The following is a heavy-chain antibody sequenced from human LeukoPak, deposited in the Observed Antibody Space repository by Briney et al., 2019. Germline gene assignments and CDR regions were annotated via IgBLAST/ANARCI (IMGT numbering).Heavy chain of an antibody. D-gene: IGHD4-17*01. CDR1: GGSISSGSYY. CDR2: IYTSGST. J-gene: IGHJ6*03. CDR3: ARVRSGGGDYYYYYYYMDV. V-gene: IGHV4-61*02. Sequence: SETLSLTCTVSGGSISSGSYYWSWIRQPAGKGLEWIGRIYTSGSTYYNPSLKSRVTISVDTSKNQFSLKLSSVTAADTAVYYCARVRSGGGDYYYYYYYMDVWGKGTTVTVSS.